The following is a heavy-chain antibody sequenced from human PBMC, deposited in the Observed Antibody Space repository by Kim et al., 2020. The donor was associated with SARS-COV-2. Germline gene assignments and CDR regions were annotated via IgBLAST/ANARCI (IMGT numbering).Heavy chain of an antibody. CDR1: GYSFTSYW. CDR2: IDPSDSYT. CDR3: ARLVRTGYYYYGMDV. Sequence: GESLKISCKGSGYSFTSYWISWVRQMPGKGLEWMGRIDPSDSYTNYSPSFQGHVTISADKSISTAYLQWSSLKASDTAMYYCARLVRTGYYYYGMDVWGQGTTVTVSS. J-gene: IGHJ6*02. V-gene: IGHV5-10-1*01. D-gene: IGHD6-6*01.